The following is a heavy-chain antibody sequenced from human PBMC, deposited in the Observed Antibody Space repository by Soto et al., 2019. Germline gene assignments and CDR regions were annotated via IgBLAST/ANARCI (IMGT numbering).Heavy chain of an antibody. J-gene: IGHJ4*02. Sequence: GALRVSCAASVFTFSIYAMTWVRQAPGKGLEWVSTIGGSGGDTSYADFVMGQFTISRDNSRNTLYPQMNSLRAEDTAVYYCVKDAPGSGWLSDYWGQGTLVTVSS. CDR2: IGGSGGDT. V-gene: IGHV3-23*01. D-gene: IGHD3-22*01. CDR3: VKDAPGSGWLSDY. CDR1: VFTFSIYA.